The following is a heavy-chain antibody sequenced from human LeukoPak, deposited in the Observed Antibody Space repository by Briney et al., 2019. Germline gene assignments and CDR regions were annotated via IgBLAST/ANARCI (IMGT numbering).Heavy chain of an antibody. CDR2: IIPIFGTA. V-gene: IGHV1-69*05. CDR1: GGTFSSYA. J-gene: IGHJ4*02. D-gene: IGHD1-14*01. Sequence: GSSVKVSCKASGGTFSSYAISWVRQAPGQGLEWMGGIIPIFGTANYAQKFQGRVTITTDESTSTAYMELSSLRSEDTAVYYCARERTAPERNPVDYWGQGTLVTVSS. CDR3: ARERTAPERNPVDY.